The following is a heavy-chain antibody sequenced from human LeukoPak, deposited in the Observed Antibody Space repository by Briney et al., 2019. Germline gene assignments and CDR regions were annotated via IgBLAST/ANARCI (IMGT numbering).Heavy chain of an antibody. CDR1: GYTFTSHY. V-gene: IGHV1-46*01. Sequence: SSANVSCKASGYTFTSHYIHWVRQAPGQRLEWRGIINPSGGSTSYEPKFQGRVTMTRDTSTSTVYMELSSLRSEDTAVYYCAREKLPTAAFDYWGQGTLVTVSS. J-gene: IGHJ4*02. CDR3: AREKLPTAAFDY. CDR2: INPSGGST. D-gene: IGHD1-1*01.